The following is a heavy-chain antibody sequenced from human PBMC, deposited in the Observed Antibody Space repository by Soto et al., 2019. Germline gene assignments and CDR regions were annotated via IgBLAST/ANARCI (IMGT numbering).Heavy chain of an antibody. J-gene: IGHJ3*01. CDR2: IRYDATYK. D-gene: IGHD3-10*01. CDR1: GFIFSHFG. CDR3: ARFNDDDNSGAFDV. V-gene: IGHV3-33*01. Sequence: QVQLVESGGGVVQPGRSLRLSCAASGFIFSHFGMNWVRQAPGKGLEWVAVIRYDATYKAYAESVKGRFTISRENSKNTVSLQMDSLRVEDTAVYYCARFNDDDNSGAFDVWGQGTVVTVSS.